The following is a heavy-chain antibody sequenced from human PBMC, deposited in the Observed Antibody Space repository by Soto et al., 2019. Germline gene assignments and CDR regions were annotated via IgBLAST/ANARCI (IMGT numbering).Heavy chain of an antibody. V-gene: IGHV4-4*07. CDR1: GGAINSYY. CDR2: IYSNGST. J-gene: IGHJ5*02. D-gene: IGHD3-3*01. Sequence: PSETLSLICTVSGGAINSYYWTWIRQPAGKGLEWIGRIYSNGSTKYNPSLQSRVTMSLDTSKNQFSLRLTSVTAADTAVYYCARGQRFSDWFDPWGQGTLVTVSS. CDR3: ARGQRFSDWFDP.